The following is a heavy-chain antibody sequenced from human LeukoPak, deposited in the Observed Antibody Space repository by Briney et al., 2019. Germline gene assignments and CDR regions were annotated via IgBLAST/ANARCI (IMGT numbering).Heavy chain of an antibody. CDR1: GFTFRSYS. V-gene: IGHV3-48*01. CDR2: ITSSSDTT. Sequence: PGGSLRLSCAASGFTFRSYSMNWVRQAPGKGLEWVSYITSSSDTTYYADSVKGRFTISRDNAKNSLYLQMNSLRAEDTAVYYCARPSTDYYDGSGYYFEHFDYWGQGTLVTVSS. J-gene: IGHJ4*02. CDR3: ARPSTDYYDGSGYYFEHFDY. D-gene: IGHD3-22*01.